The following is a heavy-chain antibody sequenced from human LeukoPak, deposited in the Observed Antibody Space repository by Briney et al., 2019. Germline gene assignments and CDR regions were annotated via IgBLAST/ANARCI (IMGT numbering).Heavy chain of an antibody. CDR2: ISSSSGDST. CDR3: AKYYYDSSGYYYPGAFDI. V-gene: IGHV3-23*01. Sequence: GGSLRLSCAASGFTFSSYGMTWVRQAPGKGLEGLEWVSTISSSSGDSTYYADSVKGRFTISRDNSKNTLYLQMNNPRAEDTAVYYCAKYYYDSSGYYYPGAFDIWGQGTMVTVSS. D-gene: IGHD3-22*01. J-gene: IGHJ3*02. CDR1: GFTFSSYG.